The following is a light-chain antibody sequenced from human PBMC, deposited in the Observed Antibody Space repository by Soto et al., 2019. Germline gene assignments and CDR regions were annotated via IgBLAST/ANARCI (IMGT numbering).Light chain of an antibody. CDR3: SSYMRSSTLVV. CDR1: NSDFGGYKY. V-gene: IGLV2-14*01. Sequence: QSALTQPASVSGSPGQSITIPCTGMNSDFGGYKYVSWYQQHPGEAPKVIIYEVSNRPSGVSNRFSGSKSGNMASLTISGLLPEDEADYYCSSYMRSSTLVVFGGGTKLTVL. CDR2: EVS. J-gene: IGLJ2*01.